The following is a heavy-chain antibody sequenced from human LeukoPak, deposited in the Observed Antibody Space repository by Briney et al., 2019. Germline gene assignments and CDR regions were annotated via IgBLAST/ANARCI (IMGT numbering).Heavy chain of an antibody. CDR1: GGSFSGYY. CDR3: ASGYCSSASCYHFHY. D-gene: IGHD2-2*01. Sequence: ASETLSLTCAVYGGSFSGYYWSWIRQPPGKGLEWIGYIYYSGSTYYNPSLKSRVTVSVDTSKNQFSLKLSSVTAADTAVYYCASGYCSSASCYHFHYWGQGTLVTVSS. V-gene: IGHV4-34*01. CDR2: IYYSGST. J-gene: IGHJ4*02.